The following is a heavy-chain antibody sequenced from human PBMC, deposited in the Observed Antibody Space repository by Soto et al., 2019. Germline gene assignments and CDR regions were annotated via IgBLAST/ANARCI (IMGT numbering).Heavy chain of an antibody. CDR2: IYWDDDE. J-gene: IGHJ6*02. CDR3: ARQGGRGAAMDV. CDR1: GFSLSTSAEG. Sequence: QITLKESGPTVVQPTQTLTLTCSFSGFSLSTSAEGVAWIRQPPGKALEWLALIYWDDDERYSPFLKSRLTIXQXIAQNQVVLTMTTMDTADTATYFWARQGGRGAAMDVWGQGATVTVSS. V-gene: IGHV2-5*02. D-gene: IGHD2-15*01.